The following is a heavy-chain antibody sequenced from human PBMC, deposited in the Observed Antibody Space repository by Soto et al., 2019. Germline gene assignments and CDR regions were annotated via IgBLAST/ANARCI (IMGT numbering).Heavy chain of an antibody. CDR2: INAGNGNT. D-gene: IGHD3-10*01. J-gene: IGHJ6*03. CDR1: GYTFTSYA. Sequence: ASVKVSCKASGYTFTSYAMHWVRQAPGQRLEWMGWINAGNGNTKYSQKFQGRVTITRDTSASTAYMELSSLRSEDTAVYYCARHAALLWFGELLLSDYYYYYMDGWGKGITVTVSS. CDR3: ARHAALLWFGELLLSDYYYYYMDG. V-gene: IGHV1-3*01.